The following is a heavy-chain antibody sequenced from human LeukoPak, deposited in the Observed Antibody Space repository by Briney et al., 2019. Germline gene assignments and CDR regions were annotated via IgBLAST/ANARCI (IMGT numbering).Heavy chain of an antibody. J-gene: IGHJ6*03. V-gene: IGHV3-23*01. CDR3: AKDGSSTSCYGLCYYYYMDV. CDR2: ISGSGGST. Sequence: PGGSLRLSCAASGFTFSRHAMSWVRQAPGKGLEWVSAISGSGGSTYYADSVKGRFTISRDNSKNTLYLQMNSLRVEDTAVYYCAKDGSSTSCYGLCYYYYMDVWGKGTTVTVSS. D-gene: IGHD2-2*01. CDR1: GFTFSRHA.